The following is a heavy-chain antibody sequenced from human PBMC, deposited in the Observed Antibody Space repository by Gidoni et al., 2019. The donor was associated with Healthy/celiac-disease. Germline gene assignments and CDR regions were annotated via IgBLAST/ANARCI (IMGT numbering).Heavy chain of an antibody. CDR2: IIPIFGTA. D-gene: IGHD3-3*01. CDR3: ARDTIFGVVHYYYMDV. V-gene: IGHV1-69*01. Sequence: QVQLVQSGAEVKKPGSSVKVSCTASGVTFSSYAISWVRQAPGQGLEWMGGIIPIFGTANYAQKFQGRVTITADESTSTAYMELSSLRSEDTAVYYCARDTIFGVVHYYYMDVWGKGTTVTVSS. CDR1: GVTFSSYA. J-gene: IGHJ6*03.